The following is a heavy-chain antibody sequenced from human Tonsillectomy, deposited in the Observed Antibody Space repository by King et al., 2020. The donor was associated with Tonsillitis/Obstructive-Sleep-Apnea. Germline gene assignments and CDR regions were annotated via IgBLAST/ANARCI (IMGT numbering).Heavy chain of an antibody. V-gene: IGHV3-30*04. J-gene: IGHJ3*02. CDR2: ISYDGSNK. CDR1: GFTFNNYA. CDR3: ARDPTYYASGSYYNRGSAFDI. D-gene: IGHD3-10*01. Sequence: VQLVESGGGVVQPGRSLRLSCPASGFTFNNYAMHWVRQAPGKGLDWVAVISYDGSNKYYADSVKGRFTISRDNSKNTLYVQMNSLRAEDTALYYCARDPTYYASGSYYNRGSAFDIWGLGTMVTVSS.